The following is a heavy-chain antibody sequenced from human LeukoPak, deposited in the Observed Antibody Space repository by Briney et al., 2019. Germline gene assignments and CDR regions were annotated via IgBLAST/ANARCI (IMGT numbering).Heavy chain of an antibody. D-gene: IGHD1-26*01. CDR3: AKDRTVGASYWYFDL. CDR1: GFTFSSYS. Sequence: PGGSLILSCAASGFTFSSYSMNWVRQAPGKGLEWVSSISSSSSYIYYADSVKGRFTISRDNAKNSLYLQMNTLRAEDTAIYYCAKDRTVGASYWYFDLWGRGTLVTVSS. V-gene: IGHV3-21*04. CDR2: ISSSSSYI. J-gene: IGHJ2*01.